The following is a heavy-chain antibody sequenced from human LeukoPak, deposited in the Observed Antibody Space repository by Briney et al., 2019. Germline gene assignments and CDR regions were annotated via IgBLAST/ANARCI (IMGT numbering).Heavy chain of an antibody. J-gene: IGHJ1*01. D-gene: IGHD6-19*01. V-gene: IGHV3-74*01. CDR3: AKIGTRVAVQH. CDR2: INSDGSWT. CDR1: GNYW. Sequence: GGSLRLSCAASGNYWMHWVRQAPGKGLVWVSHINSDGSWTSYADSVKGRFTISKDNAKNTVYLQMNSLRAEDTAVYYCAKIGTRVAVQHWGQGTLVTVSS.